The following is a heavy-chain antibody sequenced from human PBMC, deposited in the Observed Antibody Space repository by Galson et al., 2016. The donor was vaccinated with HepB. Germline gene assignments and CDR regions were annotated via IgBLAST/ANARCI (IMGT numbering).Heavy chain of an antibody. J-gene: IGHJ4*02. V-gene: IGHV3-53*01. CDR3: GKHGGFDY. Sequence: SLRLSCAASGFTFVTYAMYWVRQAPGKGLEWVSVVFLGGSTYYAQSVEGRFTISRDNSKNTLYLYMNNLTAGDTAIYYCGKHGGFDYWGQGALVTVSS. CDR2: VFLGGST. D-gene: IGHD3-16*01. CDR1: GFTFVTYA.